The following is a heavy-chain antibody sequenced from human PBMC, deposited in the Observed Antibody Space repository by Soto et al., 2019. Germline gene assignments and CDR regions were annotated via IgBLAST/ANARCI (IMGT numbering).Heavy chain of an antibody. CDR3: ARDAVALDY. Sequence: VQLVESGGGVVQPGRSLRLSCAASGFTFSSYAMHWVRQAPGKGLEWVAVISYDGSNKYYADSVKGRFTISRDNSKNTLYLQMNSLRAEDTAVYYCARDAVALDYWGQGTLVTVSS. CDR2: ISYDGSNK. V-gene: IGHV3-30-3*01. J-gene: IGHJ4*02. D-gene: IGHD2-15*01. CDR1: GFTFSSYA.